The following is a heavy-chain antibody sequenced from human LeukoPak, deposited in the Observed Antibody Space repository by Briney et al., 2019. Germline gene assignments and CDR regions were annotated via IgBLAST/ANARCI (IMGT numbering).Heavy chain of an antibody. V-gene: IGHV4-34*01. Sequence: PSETLSLTCAVSGESFSNYFWSWIRQSPGKGLEWIVEINHSGTTNYNPSLKSRVTGSVDPAKNQLSLKVRSVTAADTAVYYCARGGGVAVADYFFDFWGQGTLVTVSS. CDR1: GESFSNYF. D-gene: IGHD2-21*02. CDR3: ARGGGVAVADYFFDF. CDR2: INHSGTT. J-gene: IGHJ4*02.